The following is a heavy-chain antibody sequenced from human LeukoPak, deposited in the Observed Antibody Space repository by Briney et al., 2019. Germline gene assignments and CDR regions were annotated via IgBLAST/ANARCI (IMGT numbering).Heavy chain of an antibody. CDR2: VSYDGNTK. CDR1: GXTFSSYG. CDR3: AKEFASGYQDY. Sequence: GGSLRLSCAASGXTFSSYGMHWVRQAPGKGLEWVAVVSYDGNTKYYADSVKGRITISRDNSKNTLYLQMNSLRAEDTAVYYCAKEFASGYQDYWGQGTLVTVSS. J-gene: IGHJ4*02. V-gene: IGHV3-30*18. D-gene: IGHD3-3*01.